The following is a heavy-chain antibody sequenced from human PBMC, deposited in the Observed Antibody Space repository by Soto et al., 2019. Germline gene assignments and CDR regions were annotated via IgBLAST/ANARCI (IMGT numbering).Heavy chain of an antibody. CDR3: ARRLVPYSSGWYVDY. D-gene: IGHD6-19*01. J-gene: IGHJ4*02. Sequence: QLQLQESGPGLVKPSETLSLTCTVSGGSISSSSDYWGWIRQPPGKGLEWIGSIYYSGSTYYNPSLKSRVTISVDTSKNQFSLKLSSVTAADTAVYYCARRLVPYSSGWYVDYWGQGTLVTVSS. V-gene: IGHV4-39*01. CDR1: GGSISSSSDY. CDR2: IYYSGST.